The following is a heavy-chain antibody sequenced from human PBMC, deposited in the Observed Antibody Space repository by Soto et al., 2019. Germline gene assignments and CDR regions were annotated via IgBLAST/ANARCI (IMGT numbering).Heavy chain of an antibody. CDR1: GFTFDDYA. Sequence: GGSLRLSCAASGFTFDDYAMHWVRQAPGKGLEWVSGISWNSGSIGYADSVKGRFTISRDNAKNSLYLQMNSLRAEDTALYYCAKGGGSYGSGPLDYWGQGTLVTVSS. J-gene: IGHJ4*02. V-gene: IGHV3-9*01. D-gene: IGHD5-18*01. CDR2: ISWNSGSI. CDR3: AKGGGSYGSGPLDY.